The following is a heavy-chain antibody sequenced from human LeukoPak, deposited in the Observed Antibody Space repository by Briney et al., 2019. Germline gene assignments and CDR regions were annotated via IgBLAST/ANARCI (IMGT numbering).Heavy chain of an antibody. Sequence: GGSLRLSCAASGFTFSSYAMHWVRQAPGKGLEWVAVISYDGSNKYYADSVKGRFTISRDNSKNTLYLQMNSLRAEDTAVYYCARDSVSTSYSSSWHDYYGMDVWGQGTTVTVSS. CDR3: ARDSVSTSYSSSWHDYYGMDV. CDR1: GFTFSSYA. D-gene: IGHD6-13*01. V-gene: IGHV3-30*14. CDR2: ISYDGSNK. J-gene: IGHJ6*02.